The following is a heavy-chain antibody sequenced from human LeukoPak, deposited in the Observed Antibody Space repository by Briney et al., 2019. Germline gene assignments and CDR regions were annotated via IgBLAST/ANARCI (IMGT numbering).Heavy chain of an antibody. CDR1: GGSISTYY. D-gene: IGHD2-21*02. CDR2: FSYNGKT. V-gene: IGHV4-59*08. J-gene: IGHJ4*02. CDR3: ARHLGVTGAPLGY. Sequence: PSGTLSLTCTVSGGSISTYYWSWIRQAPGKGLEWIGYFSYNGKTNYNPSLESRVIISVATSKSQFSLKLSSVTAADTAVYYCARHLGVTGAPLGYWGRGTLVTSAS.